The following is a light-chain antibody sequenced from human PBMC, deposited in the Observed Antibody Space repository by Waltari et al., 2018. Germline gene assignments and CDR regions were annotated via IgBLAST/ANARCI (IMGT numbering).Light chain of an antibody. CDR2: DDS. J-gene: IGLJ2*01. Sequence: SYVLTQPPSVSVAPGQTATITCGGKSVGRKSLNWYQQKPGQAPVLVVYDDSDRPSGVPDRFSGSNSGNTATLTISRVEAGDEADYYCQVWDSISNHVVFGGGTRLTVL. CDR3: QVWDSISNHVV. V-gene: IGLV3-21*02. CDR1: SVGRKS.